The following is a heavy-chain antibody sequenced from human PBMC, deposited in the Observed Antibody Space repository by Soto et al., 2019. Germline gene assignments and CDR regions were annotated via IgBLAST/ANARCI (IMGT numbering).Heavy chain of an antibody. D-gene: IGHD3-10*01. CDR3: ARGRSGFYYFDY. J-gene: IGHJ4*02. CDR2: LSSNGGST. CDR1: GITFSSYA. V-gene: IGHV3-64*01. Sequence: EVQLVESGGGLVQPGWSLRLSCAASGITFSSYAMHWVRQAPGQGLEYVSGLSSNGGSTYYANSVKGRFTISRDNSKNTLYLQMGSLRAEDMAVYDGARGRSGFYYFDYWGQGSLVTVSS.